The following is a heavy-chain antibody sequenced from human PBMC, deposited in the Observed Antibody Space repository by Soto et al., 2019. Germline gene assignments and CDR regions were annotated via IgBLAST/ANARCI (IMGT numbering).Heavy chain of an antibody. CDR3: ARELSPSNLVLYYYYGMDV. CDR1: GYTFTSYA. J-gene: IGHJ6*02. CDR2: INAGNGNT. Sequence: QVQLVQSGAEVKKPGASVKVSCKASGYTFTSYAMHWVRQAPGQRLEWMGWINAGNGNTKYSQKFQGRVTITRDTSASTAYMELSSLRSEDTAVYYCARELSPSNLVLYYYYGMDVWGQGTTVTVSS. V-gene: IGHV1-3*01. D-gene: IGHD6-13*01.